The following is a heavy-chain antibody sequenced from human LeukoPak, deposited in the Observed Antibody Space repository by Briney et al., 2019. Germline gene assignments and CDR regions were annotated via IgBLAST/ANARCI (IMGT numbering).Heavy chain of an antibody. V-gene: IGHV1-69*13. CDR1: GGTFSSYA. CDR2: IIPIFGTA. D-gene: IGHD3-10*01. Sequence: SVKVSCKASGGTFSSYAISWVRLAPGQGLEWMGGIIPIFGTANYAQKFQGRVTITADESTSTAYMELSSLRSEDTAVYYCAEGIIDFTHYYGMDIWGQGTTVTVSS. CDR3: AEGIIDFTHYYGMDI. J-gene: IGHJ6*02.